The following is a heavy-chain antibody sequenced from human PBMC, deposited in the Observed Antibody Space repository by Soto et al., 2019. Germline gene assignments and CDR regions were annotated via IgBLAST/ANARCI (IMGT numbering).Heavy chain of an antibody. V-gene: IGHV4-39*01. CDR1: GGSITNNVNY. CDR3: ARLIPYCGGDCYSVGAFDI. J-gene: IGHJ3*02. CDR2: VYHTGRA. D-gene: IGHD2-21*01. Sequence: QLHLQESGPGLVHPSETVSLTCTVSGGSITNNVNYWGWFRQPPGKGLEWIGTVYHTGRAYYNPCRKSRVTISVDTSENEFSVTLRSVSAADTSVYYCARLIPYCGGDCYSVGAFDIWGQGASVTVSS.